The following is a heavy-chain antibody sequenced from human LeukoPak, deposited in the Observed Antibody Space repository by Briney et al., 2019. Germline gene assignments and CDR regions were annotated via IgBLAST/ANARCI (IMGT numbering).Heavy chain of an antibody. Sequence: ASVKVSCKASGYTFTDYYMHWVRQAPGQGLEWMGWINPNSGDTNHAQNFQGRVTLTRDTSISTAYMELSSLRSDDSAVYYCAREYCSGGSCRQGFDYWGQGTLVTVSS. CDR3: AREYCSGGSCRQGFDY. CDR1: GYTFTDYY. D-gene: IGHD2-15*01. V-gene: IGHV1-2*02. J-gene: IGHJ4*02. CDR2: INPNSGDT.